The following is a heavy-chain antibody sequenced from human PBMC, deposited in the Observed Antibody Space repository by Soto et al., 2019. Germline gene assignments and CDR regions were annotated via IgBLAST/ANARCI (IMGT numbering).Heavy chain of an antibody. CDR3: APRSSSGYS. CDR1: GFTFSTYG. V-gene: IGHV3-30*03. CDR2: ISSDGSNK. J-gene: IGHJ4*02. Sequence: QVQLVESGGGVVQPGRSLRLSCAASGFTFSTYGMHWFRQAPGKGLEWVAFISSDGSNKYYGDSVKGRFTISRDNSKNTLYLQMNSLRAEDTAVYYCAPRSSSGYSWGQGTLVTVSS. D-gene: IGHD3-22*01.